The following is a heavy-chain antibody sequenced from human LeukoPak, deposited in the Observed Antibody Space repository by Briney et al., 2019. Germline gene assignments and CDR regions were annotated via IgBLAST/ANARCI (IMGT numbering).Heavy chain of an antibody. V-gene: IGHV3-21*01. CDR2: ISSESEQI. D-gene: IGHD2-21*01. CDR1: VHIFCGFS. J-gene: IGHJ6*02. Sequence: GVSLRLLCAVSVHIFCGFSMIWARHATGKGREWVSSISSESEQILYPDSVKGRFTISRDNAKNLLYLQMNSLRVEDTAVYYCTRVESDFAYYYCMDVWGQGTTVTVSS. CDR3: TRVESDFAYYYCMDV.